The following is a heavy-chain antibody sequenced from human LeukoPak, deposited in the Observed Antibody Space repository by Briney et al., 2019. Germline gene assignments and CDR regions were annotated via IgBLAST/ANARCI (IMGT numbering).Heavy chain of an antibody. J-gene: IGHJ5*02. V-gene: IGHV1-18*01. CDR1: GYTFTSYG. Sequence: ASVKVSCKASGYTFTSYGISWVRQAPGQGLEWMGWISAYNGNTNYAQKLQGRVTMTTDTSTSTAYMELRSLRSDDTAVYYCARGRAPYGDYNWFDPWGQGTLVTVSS. CDR3: ARGRAPYGDYNWFDP. D-gene: IGHD4-17*01. CDR2: ISAYNGNT.